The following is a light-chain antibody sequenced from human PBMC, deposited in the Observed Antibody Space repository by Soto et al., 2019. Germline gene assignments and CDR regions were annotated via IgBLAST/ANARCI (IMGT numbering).Light chain of an antibody. CDR1: QSVSSN. J-gene: IGKJ5*01. Sequence: YLSPKKRATLSCRTSQSVSSNLAWYQQTPGPAPRLLLYGASTRATGVPARFSGSGSGTEFTLTITILLHADYGIRYCIPDTAFPLSPFSQG. CDR2: GAS. V-gene: IGKV3-15*01. CDR3: IPDTAFPLSP.